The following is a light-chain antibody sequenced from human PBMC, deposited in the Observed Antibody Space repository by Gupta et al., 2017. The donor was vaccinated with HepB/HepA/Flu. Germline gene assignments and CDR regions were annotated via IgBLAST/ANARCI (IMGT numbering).Light chain of an antibody. CDR1: QSLLHSDGRTY. V-gene: IGKV2-24*01. CDR3: MQSTHFPLT. CDR2: QIS. Sequence: DIVMTQTPLSSPVTLGKPASISCRSSQSLLHSDGRTYLSWLQQRPGQPPRPLIYQISNRFSGVPDRFSGSGAETDFTLTISRVEAEDDGVYYCMQSTHFPLTFGGGTKMKIK. J-gene: IGKJ4*01.